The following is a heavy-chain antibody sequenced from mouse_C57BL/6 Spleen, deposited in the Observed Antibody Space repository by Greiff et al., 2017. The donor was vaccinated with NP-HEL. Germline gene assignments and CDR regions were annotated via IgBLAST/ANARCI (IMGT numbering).Heavy chain of an antibody. J-gene: IGHJ4*01. CDR2: ISSGSSTI. Sequence: EVQGVESGGGLVKPGGSLKLSCAASEFTFSDYGMHWVRQAPEKGLEWVAYISSGSSTIYYADTVKGRFTISRDNAKNTLFLQMTSLRSEDTAMYYCARLYGNYPYYYAMDYWGQGTSVTVSS. CDR3: ARLYGNYPYYYAMDY. D-gene: IGHD2-1*01. V-gene: IGHV5-17*01. CDR1: EFTFSDYG.